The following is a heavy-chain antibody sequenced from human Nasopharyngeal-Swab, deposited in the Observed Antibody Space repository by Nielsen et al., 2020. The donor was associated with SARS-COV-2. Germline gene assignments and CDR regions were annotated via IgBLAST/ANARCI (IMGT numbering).Heavy chain of an antibody. Sequence: ADSLKISCKASGYIFTSYWICWVRQMPGEVLELMWIIYPGAYDTRYSPSFQGQVTISADKSISTAYLQWSSLKVSDTAMYYCARQADFWSGYVMAFDYWGQGTLVTVSS. CDR2: IYPGAYDT. J-gene: IGHJ4*02. D-gene: IGHD3-3*01. V-gene: IGHV5-51*01. CDR3: ARQADFWSGYVMAFDY. CDR1: GYIFTSYW.